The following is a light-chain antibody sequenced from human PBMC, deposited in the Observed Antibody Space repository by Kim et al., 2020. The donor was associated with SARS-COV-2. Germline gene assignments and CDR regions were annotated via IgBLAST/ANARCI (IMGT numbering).Light chain of an antibody. V-gene: IGLV1-47*01. Sequence: GQRVTNACSGSSTNVGSNYVYWYQQVPRTAPKLLIYRSNRRPSGVPDRFSGSKSGTAASLAISGLRSEDEADYYCAAWDDSLSGWVFGGGTQLTVL. CDR2: RSN. CDR3: AAWDDSLSGWV. CDR1: STNVGSNY. J-gene: IGLJ3*02.